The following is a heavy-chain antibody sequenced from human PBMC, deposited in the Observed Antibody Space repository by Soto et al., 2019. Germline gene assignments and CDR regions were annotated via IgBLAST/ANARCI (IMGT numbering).Heavy chain of an antibody. CDR3: ATKRRRDYDILTGYYFDY. J-gene: IGHJ4*02. CDR1: GGSFSGYY. CDR2: INHSGST. Sequence: SETLSLTCAVYGGSFSGYYWSWIRQPPGKGLEWIGEINHSGSTNYNPSLKSRVTISVDTSKNQFSLKLSSVTAADTAVYYCATKRRRDYDILTGYYFDYWGQGTLVTVSS. D-gene: IGHD3-9*01. V-gene: IGHV4-34*01.